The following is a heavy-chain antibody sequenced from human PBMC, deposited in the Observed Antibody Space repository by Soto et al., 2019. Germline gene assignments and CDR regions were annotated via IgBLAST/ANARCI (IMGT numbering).Heavy chain of an antibody. J-gene: IGHJ4*02. CDR2: MNPNSGNT. V-gene: IGHV1-8*01. D-gene: IGHD6-19*01. Sequence: QVQLVQYGAEVKKPGASVKVSCKASGYTFTSYDINWVRQATGQGLEWMGWMNPNSGNTGYAQKFQGRVTMTRNTSINTAYMELSSLRSEDTAVYYCARERSSGWYVDYWGQGTLVTVSS. CDR3: ARERSSGWYVDY. CDR1: GYTFTSYD.